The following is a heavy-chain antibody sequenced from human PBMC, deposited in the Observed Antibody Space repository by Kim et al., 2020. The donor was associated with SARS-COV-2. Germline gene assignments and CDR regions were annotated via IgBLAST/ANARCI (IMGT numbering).Heavy chain of an antibody. CDR2: INVGNGNT. CDR1: GYTFTTYP. D-gene: IGHD6-13*01. V-gene: IGHV1-3*01. CDR3: SRWGRAAAGVWDGFDY. Sequence: ASVKVSCKASGYTFTTYPIHWVRQAPGQRLEWMGWINVGNGNTKYSQKFQGRFTITTDTSASTAYMELSSLRSEDTAVYYCSRWGRAAAGVWDGFDYWGQGTLVTVSS. J-gene: IGHJ4*02.